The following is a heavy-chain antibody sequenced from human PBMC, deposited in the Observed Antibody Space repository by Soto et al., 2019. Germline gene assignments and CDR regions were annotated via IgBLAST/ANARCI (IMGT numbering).Heavy chain of an antibody. CDR1: GFTFSDHY. CDR2: ISGSGFTI. Sequence: QVQLVESGGGLVEPGGSLRLSCATSGFTFSDHYMSWIRQAPGKGLAWVAYISGSGFTIYNADSVKGRFTISRDNAKNSVYMQMDNLRVEDTAVYYCARNTLAAAGSENYGLDAWGRGTTVALS. V-gene: IGHV3-11*01. CDR3: ARNTLAAAGSENYGLDA. D-gene: IGHD6-13*01. J-gene: IGHJ6*02.